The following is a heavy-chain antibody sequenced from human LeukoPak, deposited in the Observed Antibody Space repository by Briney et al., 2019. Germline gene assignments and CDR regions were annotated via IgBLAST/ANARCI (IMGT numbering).Heavy chain of an antibody. CDR1: GFTFSSYW. D-gene: IGHD3-16*01. Sequence: PGGSLRLSCAASGFTFSSYWMSWVRQAPGKGLEWVANIKQDGSEKYYVDPVKGRFTISRDNAKNSLYLQMNSLRAEDTAVYYCARDDYPDAFDIWGQGTMVTVSS. CDR2: IKQDGSEK. CDR3: ARDDYPDAFDI. V-gene: IGHV3-7*01. J-gene: IGHJ3*02.